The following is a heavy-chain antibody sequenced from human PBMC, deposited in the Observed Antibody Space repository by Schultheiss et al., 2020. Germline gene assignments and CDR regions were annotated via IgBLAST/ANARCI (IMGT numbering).Heavy chain of an antibody. D-gene: IGHD1-26*01. CDR2: ISYDGSNK. V-gene: IGHV3-30-3*01. CDR1: GFTFSSYA. Sequence: GGSLRLSCAASGFTFSSYAMSWVRQAPGKGLEWVAVISYDGSNKYYADSVKGRFTISRDNSKNTLYLQMNSLRAEDTAVYYCARDLLGDEDIWGQGTMVTVSS. CDR3: ARDLLGDEDI. J-gene: IGHJ3*02.